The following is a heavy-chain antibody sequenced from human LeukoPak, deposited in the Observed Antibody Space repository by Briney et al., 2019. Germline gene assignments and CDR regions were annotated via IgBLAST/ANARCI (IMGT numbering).Heavy chain of an antibody. J-gene: IGHJ4*02. CDR1: GSTFSSYG. CDR2: ISYDGSNK. D-gene: IGHD6-19*01. Sequence: GGSLRLSCAASGSTFSSYGMHWVRQAPGKGLEWVAVISYDGSNKYYADSVKGRFTISRDNSKNTLYLQMNSLRAEDTAVYYCAKDGIAVAGPPFDYWGQGTLVTVSS. CDR3: AKDGIAVAGPPFDY. V-gene: IGHV3-30*18.